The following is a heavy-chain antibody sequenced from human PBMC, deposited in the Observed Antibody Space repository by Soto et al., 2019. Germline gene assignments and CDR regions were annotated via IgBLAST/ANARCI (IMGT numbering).Heavy chain of an antibody. Sequence: QVQLQESGPGLVKPSGTLSLTCAVSGGFISSSNWWSWVRQPPGKGLEWIGEIYHSGSTNYNPSLNSRVTIPVDKSKNQLSLKLTSVTAADTVVYYCARNSGTYSFDYRGQGTLVTVSS. D-gene: IGHD1-26*01. V-gene: IGHV4-4*02. CDR2: IYHSGST. CDR1: GGFISSSNW. J-gene: IGHJ4*02. CDR3: ARNSGTYSFDY.